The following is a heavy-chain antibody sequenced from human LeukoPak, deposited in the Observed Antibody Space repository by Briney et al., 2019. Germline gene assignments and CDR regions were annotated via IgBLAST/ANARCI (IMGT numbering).Heavy chain of an antibody. CDR1: GFTFSNFW. V-gene: IGHV3-7*03. D-gene: IGHD1-1*01. CDR3: GRGGNWNDF. CDR2: IKQDGSEK. J-gene: IGHJ4*02. Sequence: GGSLRLSCAASGFTFSNFWMSWVRQAPGKGLEWVANIKQDGSEKNYVESVRGRFTISRDNARDSLYLQMNALRADDTAVYYCGRGGNWNDFWGQGTLLTVSS.